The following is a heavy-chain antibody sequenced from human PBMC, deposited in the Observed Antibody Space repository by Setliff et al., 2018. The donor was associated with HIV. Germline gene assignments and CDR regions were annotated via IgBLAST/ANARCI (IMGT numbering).Heavy chain of an antibody. V-gene: IGHV3-48*01. J-gene: IGHJ5*02. CDR1: GFTFSSYS. D-gene: IGHD2-15*01. Sequence: LRLSCAASGFTFSSYSMNWVRQAPGKGLEWVSYISSSSDTIYYADSVKGRFTIFRDKSRNILYLQMYSLRTEDTAVYYCAKGIKWLAPWGQGTPVTVSS. CDR2: ISSSSDTI. CDR3: AKGIKWLAP.